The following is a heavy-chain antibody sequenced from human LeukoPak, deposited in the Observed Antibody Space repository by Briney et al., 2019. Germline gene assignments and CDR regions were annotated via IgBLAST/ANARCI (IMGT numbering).Heavy chain of an antibody. Sequence: GGSLRLSCAASGFTFSSYAMSWVRQAPGKGLEWVSAISGSGGSTYYADSVKGRFTISRDNSKNTLYLQMNSLRAEDTAVYYCAKVLPRSMTTVTTRCFQHWGQGTLVTVSS. CDR1: GFTFSSYA. V-gene: IGHV3-23*01. CDR2: ISGSGGST. CDR3: AKVLPRSMTTVTTRCFQH. J-gene: IGHJ1*01. D-gene: IGHD4-17*01.